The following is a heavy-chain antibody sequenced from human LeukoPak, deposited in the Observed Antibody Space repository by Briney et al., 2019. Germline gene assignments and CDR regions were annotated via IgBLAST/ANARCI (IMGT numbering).Heavy chain of an antibody. CDR1: GFTFSSYT. CDR3: AKHVVAGIFLVYYFDY. V-gene: IGHV3-23*01. D-gene: IGHD6-19*01. CDR2: VSGSGGNI. J-gene: IGHJ4*02. Sequence: GGSLRLSCAASGFTFSSYTMSWVRQAPGKGLEWVSGVSGSGGNIHYADSVKGRFTISRDNSKNTLYLQMNSLRAEDTAVYYCAKHVVAGIFLVYYFDYWGQGTLVTVSS.